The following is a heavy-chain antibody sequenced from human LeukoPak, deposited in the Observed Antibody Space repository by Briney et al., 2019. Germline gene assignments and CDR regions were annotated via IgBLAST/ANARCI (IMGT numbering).Heavy chain of an antibody. Sequence: PSETLSLTCTVSGGSISSSRYYWGWIRQPPGKGLEWIGSIYYSGSTYYNPSLKSRVTISVDTSKNQFSLKLSSVTAADTAVYYCARRGKPIAAAPGFDYWGQGTLVTVSS. CDR2: IYYSGST. J-gene: IGHJ4*02. D-gene: IGHD6-13*01. CDR3: ARRGKPIAAAPGFDY. CDR1: GGSISSSRYY. V-gene: IGHV4-39*07.